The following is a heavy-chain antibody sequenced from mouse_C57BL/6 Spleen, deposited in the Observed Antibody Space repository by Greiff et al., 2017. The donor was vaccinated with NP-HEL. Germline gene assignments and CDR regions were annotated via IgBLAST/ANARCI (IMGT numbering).Heavy chain of an antibody. V-gene: IGHV1-9*01. D-gene: IGHD2-5*01. CDR1: GYTFTGYW. CDR2: ILPGSGST. J-gene: IGHJ3*01. CDR3: ARRGYYSNYEGAWFAY. Sequence: VQRVESGAELMKPGASVKLSCKATGYTFTGYWIEWVKQRPGHGLEWIGEILPGSGSTNYNEKFKGKATFTADTSSNTAYMQLSSLTTEDSAIYYCARRGYYSNYEGAWFAYWGQGTLVTVSA.